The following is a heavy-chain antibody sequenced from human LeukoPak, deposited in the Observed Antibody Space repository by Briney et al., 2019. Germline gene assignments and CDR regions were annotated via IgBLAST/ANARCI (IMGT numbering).Heavy chain of an antibody. CDR2: IYSGGAI. J-gene: IGHJ4*02. CDR3: ARRPGN. V-gene: IGHV3-53*01. Sequence: GGSLRLSCVASGFAVGSNYMSWVRQAPGKGLEWVSLIYSGGAIRYADSVKGRFTISRDSSKNTLFLQMNDLTVGDTARYYCARRPGNWGQGILVTVSS. CDR1: GFAVGSNY. D-gene: IGHD1-14*01.